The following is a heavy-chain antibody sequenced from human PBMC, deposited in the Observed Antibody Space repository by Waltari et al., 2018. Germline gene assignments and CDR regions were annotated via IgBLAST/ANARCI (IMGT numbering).Heavy chain of an antibody. D-gene: IGHD5-18*01. CDR2: IYTSGST. CDR3: ARDYRGYSYGLFDY. J-gene: IGHJ4*02. Sequence: QVQLQESGPGLVKPSETLSLTCTVSGGSISSYYWSWIRPPAGKGLEWIGRIYTSGSTNYNPSLKSRVTMSVDTSKNQFSLKLSSVTAADTAVYYCARDYRGYSYGLFDYWGQGTLVTVSS. V-gene: IGHV4-4*07. CDR1: GGSISSYY.